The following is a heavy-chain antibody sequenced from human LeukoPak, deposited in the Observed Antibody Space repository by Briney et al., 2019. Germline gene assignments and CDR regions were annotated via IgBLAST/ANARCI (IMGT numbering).Heavy chain of an antibody. J-gene: IGHJ4*02. CDR2: INNGGSGT. Sequence: GGSLRLSCAASGFTFSSYWMHWVRQGPGKGLVWVSRINNGGSGTTYADSVKGRFTISRDNAKNTLYLQMNSLRAEDTAVYYCARDSTGSQDYWGQGTLVTVSS. V-gene: IGHV3-74*01. D-gene: IGHD3-10*01. CDR3: ARDSTGSQDY. CDR1: GFTFSSYW.